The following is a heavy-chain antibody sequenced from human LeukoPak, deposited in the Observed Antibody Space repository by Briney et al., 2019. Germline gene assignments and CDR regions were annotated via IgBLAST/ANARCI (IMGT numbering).Heavy chain of an antibody. CDR2: ISGSGGST. Sequence: GGSLRLSCAASGFTFSSYAMSWVRQAPGKGLEWVSSISGSGGSTYYADSVKGRFTISRDNSKSTLYLQMNSLRAEDTAVYYCAKRNYDFWSGYYRRAESHFDYWGQGTLVTVSS. V-gene: IGHV3-23*01. J-gene: IGHJ4*02. D-gene: IGHD3-3*01. CDR1: GFTFSSYA. CDR3: AKRNYDFWSGYYRRAESHFDY.